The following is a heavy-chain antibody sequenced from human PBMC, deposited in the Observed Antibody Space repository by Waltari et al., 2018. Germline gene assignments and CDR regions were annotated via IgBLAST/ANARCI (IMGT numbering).Heavy chain of an antibody. CDR1: GGSMSSYY. D-gene: IGHD5-18*01. V-gene: IGHV4-59*01. CDR2: IYYSGST. Sequence: QVQLQESGPGLVKPSETLSLTCTVSGGSMSSYYWSWIRQPPGKGLEWIGYIYYSGSTNYNPSLKSRVTISVDTSKNQFSLKLSSVTAADTAVYYCARLRGYSYGFDYWGQGTLVTVSS. CDR3: ARLRGYSYGFDY. J-gene: IGHJ4*02.